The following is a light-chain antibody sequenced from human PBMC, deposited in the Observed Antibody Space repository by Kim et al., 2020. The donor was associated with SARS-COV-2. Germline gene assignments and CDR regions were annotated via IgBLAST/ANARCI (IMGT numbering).Light chain of an antibody. Sequence: DIQMTQSPSTLSASVGDRVTISCRASQSISSWLAWYQQKPGKAPNFLIYESSSLESGVPSRFSGSGSGTEFTLTISSLQPDDFATYYCQQYNSYPLTFGGGTKVDIK. J-gene: IGKJ4*01. CDR3: QQYNSYPLT. CDR1: QSISSW. V-gene: IGKV1-5*03. CDR2: ESS.